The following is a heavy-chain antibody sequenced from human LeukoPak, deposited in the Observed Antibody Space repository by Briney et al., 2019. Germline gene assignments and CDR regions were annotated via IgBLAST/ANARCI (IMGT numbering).Heavy chain of an antibody. J-gene: IGHJ4*02. Sequence: GGSLRLSCAASGFSFSSYWMSWVRQAPGKGLEWVANIKQDESEKYYVDSVKGRFTISRDNAKNSLYLQMNSLRAEDTAVYYCAGAYCTSRSCYFSYWGQGTLVTVSS. CDR3: AGAYCTSRSCYFSY. CDR2: IKQDESEK. D-gene: IGHD2-2*01. V-gene: IGHV3-7*03. CDR1: GFSFSSYW.